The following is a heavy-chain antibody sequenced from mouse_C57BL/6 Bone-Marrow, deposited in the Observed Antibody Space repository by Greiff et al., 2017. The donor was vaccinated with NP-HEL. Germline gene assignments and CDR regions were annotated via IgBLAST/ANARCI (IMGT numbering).Heavy chain of an antibody. Sequence: QVQLQQSGPELVKPGASVKISCKASGYAFSSSWMNWVKQRPGKGLEWIGRIYPGDGDTNYNGKFKGKATLTADKSSSTAYMQLSSLTSEDSAVYFCARPLYGIPAWFAYWGQGTLVTVSA. J-gene: IGHJ3*01. CDR3: ARPLYGIPAWFAY. CDR2: IYPGDGDT. D-gene: IGHD1-1*01. V-gene: IGHV1-82*01. CDR1: GYAFSSSW.